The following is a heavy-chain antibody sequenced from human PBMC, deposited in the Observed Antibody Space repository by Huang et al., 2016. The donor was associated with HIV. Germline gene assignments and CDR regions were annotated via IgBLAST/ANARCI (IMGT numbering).Heavy chain of an antibody. D-gene: IGHD3-10*01. CDR1: GFTFSTYN. CDR2: ITSSSGSI. CDR3: ARFGSYYYGSGSYLDAFDI. Sequence: EVQLMESGGGLVQPGGSLRLSCAASGFTFSTYNMNWVRQAPGKGLGGVSYITSSSGSIYYADSVKGRFTISRDNAKNSLYLQMNSLRAEDTAVYYCARFGSYYYGSGSYLDAFDIWGQGTMVTVSS. V-gene: IGHV3-48*01. J-gene: IGHJ3*02.